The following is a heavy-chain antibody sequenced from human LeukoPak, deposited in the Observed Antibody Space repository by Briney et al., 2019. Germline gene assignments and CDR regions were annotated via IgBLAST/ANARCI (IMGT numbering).Heavy chain of an antibody. CDR2: ITGSGGKT. V-gene: IGHV3-23*01. J-gene: IGHJ4*02. CDR1: GFTFRNYA. CDR3: AKWGDFDVLTGYYVPDF. Sequence: GASLRLSCAASGFTFRNYAMSWVRQAPGKGLEWVSAITGSGGKTYYADSVKGRFTISRDNSKNTLYLQMNSLRDEDTAVYYCAKWGDFDVLTGYYVPDFWGQGTLVTVSS. D-gene: IGHD3-9*01.